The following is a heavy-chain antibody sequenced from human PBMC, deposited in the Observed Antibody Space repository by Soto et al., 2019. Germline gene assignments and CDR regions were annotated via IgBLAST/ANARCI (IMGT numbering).Heavy chain of an antibody. CDR2: INAGNGNT. J-gene: IGHJ4*02. CDR3: ARNSVVVVDGTPALGY. D-gene: IGHD2-15*01. Sequence: QVQLVQSGAEVKKPGASVKVSCKASGYTFTSYTMHWVRQAPGQGLEWMGWINAGNGNTQSSQKFQGRVTITSDTSASTAYMELSSMRSEDTAVYCCARNSVVVVDGTPALGYWCQGTLVTVSS. V-gene: IGHV1-3*01. CDR1: GYTFTSYT.